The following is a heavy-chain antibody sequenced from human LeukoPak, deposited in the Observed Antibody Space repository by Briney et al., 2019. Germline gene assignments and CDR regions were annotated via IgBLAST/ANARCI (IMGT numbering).Heavy chain of an antibody. D-gene: IGHD5-24*01. CDR3: ARDRGDGYNFIFDY. Sequence: GGSLRLSCAASGFIFTNYGFSWVRQAPGKGLGWVSGITGSGTNTYYADSVKGRFTISRDNSKNTLYLEMNSLRAEDTAVYHCARDRGDGYNFIFDYWGQGTLVTVSS. J-gene: IGHJ4*02. CDR1: GFIFTNYG. V-gene: IGHV3-23*01. CDR2: ITGSGTNT.